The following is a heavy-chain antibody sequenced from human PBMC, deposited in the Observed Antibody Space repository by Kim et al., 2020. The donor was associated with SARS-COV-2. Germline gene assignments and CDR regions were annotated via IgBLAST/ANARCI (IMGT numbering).Heavy chain of an antibody. D-gene: IGHD4-4*01. J-gene: IGHJ4*02. V-gene: IGHV3-48*03. CDR3: ARGPNYSPFDY. Sequence: GGSLTLSCTASGFTFSSYEMNWVRQAPGKGLEWVSYIIGSGTTIYYADSVRGRFTISRDNDKNSLFLQMNSLRAEDTAVYYCARGPNYSPFDYWGQGTLVTVSS. CDR2: IIGSGTTI. CDR1: GFTFSSYE.